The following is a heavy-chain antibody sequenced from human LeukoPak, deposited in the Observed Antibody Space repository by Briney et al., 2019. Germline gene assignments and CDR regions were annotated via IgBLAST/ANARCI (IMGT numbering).Heavy chain of an antibody. Sequence: ASVKVSCKASGYIFTNYGIIWVRQAPGQGLEWMGWISGYNGDTNYPQKLQGRVTMTTGTSTSTAYMELRSLRSDDTAVYYCARVHPLSSGSYYDYWGQGTLVTVSS. V-gene: IGHV1-18*04. D-gene: IGHD1-26*01. CDR2: ISGYNGDT. J-gene: IGHJ4*02. CDR1: GYIFTNYG. CDR3: ARVHPLSSGSYYDY.